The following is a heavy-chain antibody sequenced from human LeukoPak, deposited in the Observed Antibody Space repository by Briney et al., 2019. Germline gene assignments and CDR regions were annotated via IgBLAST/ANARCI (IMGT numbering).Heavy chain of an antibody. CDR3: ARADWDTAMIDY. D-gene: IGHD5-18*01. CDR1: GFTFSSYG. Sequence: GRSLRLSCAASGFTFSSYGMHWVRQAPGKGLEWVAFIRYDGSNKYYTDSVKGRFTISRDNSKNTLYLQMNSLRAEDTAVYYCARADWDTAMIDYWGQGTLVTVSS. V-gene: IGHV3-30*02. CDR2: IRYDGSNK. J-gene: IGHJ4*02.